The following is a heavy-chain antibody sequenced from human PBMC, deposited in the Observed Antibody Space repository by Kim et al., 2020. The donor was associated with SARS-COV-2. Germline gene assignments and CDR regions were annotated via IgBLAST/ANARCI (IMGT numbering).Heavy chain of an antibody. D-gene: IGHD6-6*01. CDR2: ISSSSSYI. CDR1: GFTFSSYS. J-gene: IGHJ4*02. Sequence: GGSLRLSCAASGFTFSSYSMNWVRQAPGKGLEWVSSISSSSSYIYYADSVKGRFTISRDNAKNSLYLQMNSLRAEDTAVYYCARGGQISIIAARRDFDYWGQGTLVTVSS. CDR3: ARGGQISIIAARRDFDY. V-gene: IGHV3-21*01.